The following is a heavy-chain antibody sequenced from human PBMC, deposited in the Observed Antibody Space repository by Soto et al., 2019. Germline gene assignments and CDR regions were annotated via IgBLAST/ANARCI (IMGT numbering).Heavy chain of an antibody. CDR1: GDSISTYY. J-gene: IGHJ4*02. CDR2: LYYGRSA. Sequence: QVQLQESGPGLVKPSETLSLTCAVSGDSISTYYCMWIRQPPGKGLESIGYLYYGRSANYNPSLKSPVSLSVDTSTNQCSLTLSSMTAGDTAVYYCALRSMAVVPEYWGQGTLVTVSS. D-gene: IGHD3-22*01. V-gene: IGHV4-59*01. CDR3: ALRSMAVVPEY.